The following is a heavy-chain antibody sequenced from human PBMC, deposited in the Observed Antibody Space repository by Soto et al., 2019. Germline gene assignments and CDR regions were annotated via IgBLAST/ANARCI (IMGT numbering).Heavy chain of an antibody. CDR3: AREFLRGSTSCYGY. CDR2: IIPIFGTA. D-gene: IGHD2-2*01. J-gene: IGHJ4*02. Sequence: GASVKVSCKASGGTFSSYAISWVRQAPGQGLEWMGGIIPIFGTANYAQKFQGRVTITADESTSTAYMELSSLRSEDTAVYYCAREFLRGSTSCYGYWGQGTLVTVSS. CDR1: GGTFSSYA. V-gene: IGHV1-69*13.